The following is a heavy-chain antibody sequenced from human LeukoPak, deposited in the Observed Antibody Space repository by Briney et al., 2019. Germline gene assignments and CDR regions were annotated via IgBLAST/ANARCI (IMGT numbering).Heavy chain of an antibody. D-gene: IGHD6-6*01. J-gene: IGHJ4*02. CDR3: ARDRGIAARLFDY. CDR2: IYYSGST. Sequence: PSETLSLTCTVSGGSISSSSYYWGWIRQPPGKGLEWIGSIYYSGSTYYNPSLKSRVTISVDTSKNQFSLKLSSVTAADTAVYYCARDRGIAARLFDYWGQGTLVSVSS. V-gene: IGHV4-39*07. CDR1: GGSISSSSYY.